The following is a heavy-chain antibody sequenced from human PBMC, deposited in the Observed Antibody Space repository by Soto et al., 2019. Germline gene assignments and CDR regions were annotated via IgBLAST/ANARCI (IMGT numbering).Heavy chain of an antibody. CDR3: ASAPRDSGWTYYFDY. J-gene: IGHJ4*02. D-gene: IGHD6-19*01. CDR1: GFTFSSYW. Sequence: GGSLRLSCAASGFTFSSYWMSWVRQAPGKGLEWVANIKQDGSEKYYVDSVKGRFTISRDNAKNSLYLQMNSLRAEDTAVYYCASAPRDSGWTYYFDYWGQGTLVTVSS. V-gene: IGHV3-7*01. CDR2: IKQDGSEK.